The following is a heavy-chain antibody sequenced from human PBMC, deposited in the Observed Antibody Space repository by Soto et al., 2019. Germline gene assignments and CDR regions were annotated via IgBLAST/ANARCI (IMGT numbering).Heavy chain of an antibody. CDR1: GYSFTSYW. CDR3: ASPKVTGRWYFGMDV. D-gene: IGHD2-15*01. J-gene: IGHJ6*02. V-gene: IGHV5-51*01. CDR2: IYPGDSET. Sequence: GESLKISCKGSGYSFTSYWIGWVRQMPGKGLECMGIIYPGDSETRYSPSFQGQVTISADKSISTAYLQWSSLKASDTAMYYCASPKVTGRWYFGMDVWGQGTTVTVSS.